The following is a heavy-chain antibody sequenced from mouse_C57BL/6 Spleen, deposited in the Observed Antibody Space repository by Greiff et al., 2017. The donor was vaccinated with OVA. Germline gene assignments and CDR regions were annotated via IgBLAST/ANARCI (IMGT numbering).Heavy chain of an antibody. CDR2: IYPGDGDT. V-gene: IGHV1-82*01. CDR1: GYAFSSSW. J-gene: IGHJ1*03. CDR3: ARNYYEYDWYFDV. Sequence: VQLQESGPELVKPGASVKISCKASGYAFSSSWMNWVKQRPGKGLEWIGRIYPGDGDTNYNGKFKGKATLTADKSSSTAYMQLSSLTSEDSAVYFCARNYYEYDWYFDVWGTGTTVTVSS. D-gene: IGHD2-4*01.